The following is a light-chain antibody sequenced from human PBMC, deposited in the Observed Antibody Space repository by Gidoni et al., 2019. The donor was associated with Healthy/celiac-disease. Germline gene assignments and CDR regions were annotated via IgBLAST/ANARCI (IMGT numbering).Light chain of an antibody. Sequence: DLQMTQSPSTLSASGGDRVTITCRASQSISSWLAWYQQKPGKAPKLLIYKASSLESGVPSRFSGSGSGTEFTLTISSLQPDDFATYYCQQYNSYSYTFGQGTKLEIK. CDR1: QSISSW. CDR2: KAS. CDR3: QQYNSYSYT. V-gene: IGKV1-5*03. J-gene: IGKJ2*01.